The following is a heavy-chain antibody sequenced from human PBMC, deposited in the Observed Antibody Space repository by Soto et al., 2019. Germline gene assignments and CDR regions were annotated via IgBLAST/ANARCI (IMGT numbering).Heavy chain of an antibody. Sequence: GGSLRLSCAASGFTFSDYYMSWIRQAPGKGLEWVSYISSSSSYTNYADSVKGRFTISRDNAKNSLYLQMNSLRAEDTAVYYCARVGGVYGSGSARYYYGIDVWGQGTTVTVSS. CDR2: ISSSSSYT. CDR3: ARVGGVYGSGSARYYYGIDV. D-gene: IGHD3-10*01. J-gene: IGHJ6*02. V-gene: IGHV3-11*05. CDR1: GFTFSDYY.